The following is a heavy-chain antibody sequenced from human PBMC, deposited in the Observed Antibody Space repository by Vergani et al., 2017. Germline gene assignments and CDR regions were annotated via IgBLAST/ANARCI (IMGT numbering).Heavy chain of an antibody. J-gene: IGHJ4*02. CDR3: TPEGVVVVAATHWFDY. V-gene: IGHV3-15*01. D-gene: IGHD2-15*01. CDR1: GFTFSNAW. Sequence: EVQLVESGGGLVKPGGSLRLSCAASGFTFSNAWMSWVRQAPGKGLEWVGRIKSKTDGGTTDYAAPVKGRFTISRDDSKNTLYLQMNSLKTEDTAVYYCTPEGVVVVAATHWFDYWGQGTLVTVAS. CDR2: IKSKTDGGTT.